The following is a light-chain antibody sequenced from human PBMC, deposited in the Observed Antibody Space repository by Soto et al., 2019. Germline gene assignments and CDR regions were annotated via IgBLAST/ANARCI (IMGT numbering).Light chain of an antibody. CDR2: WAS. Sequence: DIVMTQSPDSLAVSLGERASINCKSSQSILYSSNSNNYLAWYQQKPGQPPKLLNYWASTRDSGVPDRFSVSGSWTDFTLTISSLQAEDVSVYYCQQYYTTPRTFGQGTKLEI. CDR1: QSILYSSNSNNY. J-gene: IGKJ2*01. V-gene: IGKV4-1*01. CDR3: QQYYTTPRT.